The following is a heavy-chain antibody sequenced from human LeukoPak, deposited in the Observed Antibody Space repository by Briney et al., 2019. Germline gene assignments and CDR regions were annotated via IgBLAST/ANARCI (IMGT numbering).Heavy chain of an antibody. CDR3: ARVQPIVVVPAASDY. CDR2: ISSSGSYI. D-gene: IGHD2-2*01. V-gene: IGHV3-21*01. J-gene: IGHJ4*02. CDR1: GFTFSNYW. Sequence: TGGSLRLSCAASGFTFSNYWMTWVRQAPGKGLEWVSSISSSGSYIYYADSVKGRFTISRDNAKNSLYLQMNSLRAEDTAVYYCARVQPIVVVPAASDYWGQGTLVTVSS.